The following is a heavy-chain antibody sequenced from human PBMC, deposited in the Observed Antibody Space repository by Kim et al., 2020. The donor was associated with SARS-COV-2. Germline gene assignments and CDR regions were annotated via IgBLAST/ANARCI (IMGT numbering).Heavy chain of an antibody. V-gene: IGHV4-4*07. CDR3: TRGSGWYGN. D-gene: IGHD6-19*01. CDR2: FYTSGST. CDR1: GGSINSYS. Sequence: SETLSLTCTVSGGSINSYSWSWIRQPAGKGLEWIGCFYTSGSTNYNPSLKSRVPMSVDRSKNQFSLKLSSVTAADTAVYYCTRGSGWYGNWGQGTLLTVSS. J-gene: IGHJ4*02.